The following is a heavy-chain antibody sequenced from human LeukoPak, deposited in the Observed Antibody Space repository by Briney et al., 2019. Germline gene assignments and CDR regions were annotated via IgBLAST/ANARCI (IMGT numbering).Heavy chain of an antibody. J-gene: IGHJ4*02. Sequence: GGSLRLSCAASGFTFSGYAMSWGREGPGKGLEGGLYISSGGSTPYYPDSVKGRFTISRDNAKNSLYLQMNSPRAEDTAVYYCARGLAAHHLFQLDYWGQGTLVTVSS. V-gene: IGHV3-11*01. CDR1: GFTFSGYA. CDR2: ISSGGSTP. CDR3: ARGLAAHHLFQLDY. D-gene: IGHD6-6*01.